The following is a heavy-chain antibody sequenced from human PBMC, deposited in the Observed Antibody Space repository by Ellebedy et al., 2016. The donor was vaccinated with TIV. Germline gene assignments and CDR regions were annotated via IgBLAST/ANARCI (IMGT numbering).Heavy chain of an antibody. Sequence: GESLKISCAASGFMFSSYTMNSVRQAPGKGLEWVSSISSSSSYISYADSVKGRFTISRDNAKNSLYQQMNSLRAEDTAVYYCARDRYFFGYWGQGTLVTVSS. V-gene: IGHV3-21*01. J-gene: IGHJ4*02. D-gene: IGHD3-9*01. CDR2: ISSSSSYI. CDR3: ARDRYFFGY. CDR1: GFMFSSYT.